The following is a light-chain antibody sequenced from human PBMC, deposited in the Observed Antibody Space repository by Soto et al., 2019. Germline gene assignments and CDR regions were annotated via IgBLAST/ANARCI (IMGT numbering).Light chain of an antibody. CDR3: AAWDDSLSGLYV. CDR2: RNN. CDR1: SSNIGINY. J-gene: IGLJ1*01. Sequence: QSVLTEPPSASGTPGQRVTISYSGISSNIGINYVYWYQQLPGTAPKLLIYRNNQRPSGVPDRFSGSKSGTSASLAISGLRSEDEADYYCAAWDDSLSGLYVFGTGTKVTGL. V-gene: IGLV1-47*01.